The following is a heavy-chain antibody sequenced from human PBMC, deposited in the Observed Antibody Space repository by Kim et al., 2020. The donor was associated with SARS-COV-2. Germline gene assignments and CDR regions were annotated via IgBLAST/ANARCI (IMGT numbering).Heavy chain of an antibody. CDR1: GFTFSSYE. CDR2: ISSSGSTI. D-gene: IGHD6-19*01. Sequence: GGSLRLSCAASGFTFSSYEMNWVRQAPGKGLEWVSYISSSGSTIYYADSVKGRFTISRDNAKNSLYLQMNSLRAEDTAVYYCARAGSSGWSNWYFVLWGRGTRVTVSS. CDR3: ARAGSSGWSNWYFVL. J-gene: IGHJ2*01. V-gene: IGHV3-48*03.